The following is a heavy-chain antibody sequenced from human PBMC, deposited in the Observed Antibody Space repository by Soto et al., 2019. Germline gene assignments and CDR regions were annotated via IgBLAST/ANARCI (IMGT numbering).Heavy chain of an antibody. CDR3: TRSTNWNYEYYFDY. CDR2: IDWEEEK. V-gene: IGHV2-70*01. CDR1: GFSLSRKGMS. J-gene: IGHJ4*02. Sequence: SGPTLVNPKQTLILTCAFSGFSLSRKGMSVSWIRQPPGKAMEFLALIDWEEEKFYSPSLRTRLTVSKDTSKSQVVLTLTNVDPVDTATHYRTRSTNWNYEYYFDYWGQGTLVTVSS. D-gene: IGHD1-7*01.